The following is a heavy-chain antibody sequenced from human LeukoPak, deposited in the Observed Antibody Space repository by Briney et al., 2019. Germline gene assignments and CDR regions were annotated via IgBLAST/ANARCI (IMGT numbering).Heavy chain of an antibody. CDR2: IYTNGST. D-gene: IGHD3-3*01. J-gene: IGHJ4*02. Sequence: SETLSLTCTVSGGSIRGYYWSWIRQPAGKGLEWIGRIYTNGSTNYNPSLRSRVTMSLDTSKNQFSLKLTSVTAADTAVYHCARSDFWSGYRFDYWGQGTLVTVSS. CDR3: ARSDFWSGYRFDY. CDR1: GGSIRGYY. V-gene: IGHV4-4*07.